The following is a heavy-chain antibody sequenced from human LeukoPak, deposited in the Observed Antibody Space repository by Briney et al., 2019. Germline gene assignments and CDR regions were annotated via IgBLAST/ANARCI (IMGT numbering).Heavy chain of an antibody. Sequence: GGSLRLSCAASGFTVSSNYMSWVRQAPGKGLEWVSVIYGGGSTYYADSVKGRFTISRDNSKNTLYLQMNSLRAEDTAVYYCARDTATYYYDSSGYVNWGQGTLVTVSS. CDR3: ARDTATYYYDSSGYVN. V-gene: IGHV3-53*01. CDR1: GFTVSSNY. J-gene: IGHJ4*02. D-gene: IGHD3-22*01. CDR2: IYGGGST.